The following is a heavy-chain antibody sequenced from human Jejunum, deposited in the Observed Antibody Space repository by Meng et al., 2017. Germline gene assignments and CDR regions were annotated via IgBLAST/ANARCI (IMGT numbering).Heavy chain of an antibody. D-gene: IGHD6-13*01. CDR2: IYPGDSHT. J-gene: IGHJ5*02. CDR3: ARGQQVTRSWWFDP. Sequence: GESLKISCKGSGCSFTNYWIGWVRQMPGKGLEWMGIIYPGDSHTIYSPSFQGQITISADKSIGTAYLQWSSLKASDTAIYYCARGQQVTRSWWFDPWGQGTLVTVSS. V-gene: IGHV5-51*01. CDR1: GCSFTNYW.